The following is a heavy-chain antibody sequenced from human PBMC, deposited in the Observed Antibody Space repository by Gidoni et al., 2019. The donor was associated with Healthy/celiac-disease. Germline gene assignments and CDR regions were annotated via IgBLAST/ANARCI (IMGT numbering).Heavy chain of an antibody. CDR2: ISGSGGST. D-gene: IGHD3-10*02. CDR1: GFTFSSYA. Sequence: EVQLLESGGGLVQPGGSLRLSCAASGFTFSSYAMSWVRQAPGKGLEWVSAISGSGGSTYYADSVKGRFTISRDNSKNTLYLQMDSLRAEDTAVYYCAKCPGGAVRPNSFDPWGQGTLVTVSS. V-gene: IGHV3-23*01. CDR3: AKCPGGAVRPNSFDP. J-gene: IGHJ5*02.